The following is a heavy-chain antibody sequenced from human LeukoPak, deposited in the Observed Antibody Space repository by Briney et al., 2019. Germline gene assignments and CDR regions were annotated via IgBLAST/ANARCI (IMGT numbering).Heavy chain of an antibody. Sequence: SETLSLTCTVYGGSISSSSYYWGWIREPPGKGLEWIGSIYYSGSTYYNPSLKSRVTISVDTSKNQFSLKLSSVTAADTAVYYCARDLSYSYLYWGQGTLVTVSS. J-gene: IGHJ4*02. D-gene: IGHD2-21*01. CDR3: ARDLSYSYLY. V-gene: IGHV4-39*07. CDR1: GGSISSSSYY. CDR2: IYYSGST.